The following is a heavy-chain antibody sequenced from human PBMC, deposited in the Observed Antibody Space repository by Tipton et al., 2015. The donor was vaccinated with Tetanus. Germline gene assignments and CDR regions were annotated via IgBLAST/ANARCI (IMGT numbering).Heavy chain of an antibody. CDR2: ISWNSGSI. CDR3: AKGTVEMATIAT. D-gene: IGHD5-24*01. CDR1: GFTFDDYA. Sequence: SLRLSCAASGFTFDDYAMHWVRQAPGKGLEWVSGISWNSGSIGYADSVKGRFTISRDNAKNSLYLQMNSLRAEDTALYYCAKGTVEMATIATWGQGTLVTVSS. V-gene: IGHV3-9*01. J-gene: IGHJ5*02.